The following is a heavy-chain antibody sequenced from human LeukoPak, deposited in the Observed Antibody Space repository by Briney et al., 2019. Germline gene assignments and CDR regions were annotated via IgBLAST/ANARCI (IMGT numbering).Heavy chain of an antibody. Sequence: PGGSLRLSCAASGFTFSRNTMNWVRQAPGKGLEWVSSISSSSSYIYYADSVKGRFIISRDNANNSVYLQMNNLRAEDTAVYYCAAVIDYWGQGTLVTVSS. CDR1: GFTFSRNT. CDR2: ISSSSSYI. V-gene: IGHV3-21*01. CDR3: AAVIDY. J-gene: IGHJ4*02.